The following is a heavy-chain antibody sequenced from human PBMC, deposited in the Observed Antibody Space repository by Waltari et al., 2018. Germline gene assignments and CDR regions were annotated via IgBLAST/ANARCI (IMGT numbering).Heavy chain of an antibody. Sequence: QITLKESGPTLVKPTQTLTLTCTFSGFSLSTSGVGVGWIRQPPGKALEWLALIYWNDDKRYSPSLKSRLTITKDTSKNQVVLTMTNMDPVDTATYYCAHRTGSIAAAGYDAFDIWGQGTMVTVSS. V-gene: IGHV2-5*01. CDR2: IYWNDDK. D-gene: IGHD6-13*01. CDR3: AHRTGSIAAAGYDAFDI. CDR1: GFSLSTSGVG. J-gene: IGHJ3*02.